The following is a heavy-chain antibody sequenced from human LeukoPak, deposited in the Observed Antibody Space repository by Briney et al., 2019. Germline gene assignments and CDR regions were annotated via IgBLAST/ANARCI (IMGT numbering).Heavy chain of an antibody. J-gene: IGHJ1*01. CDR1: GYTFTGYY. CDR2: INPNRGGT. D-gene: IGHD2-2*01. Sequence: ASVKLSCKASGYTFTGYYMHWVRQAPGQGLEWIGWINPNRGGTNYAQKFQGRVTMTRDTSISTAYMELSRLRSCDTAVYYCATSLYCSSTNCYALYFQHWGQGTLVTVSS. V-gene: IGHV1-2*02. CDR3: ATSLYCSSTNCYALYFQH.